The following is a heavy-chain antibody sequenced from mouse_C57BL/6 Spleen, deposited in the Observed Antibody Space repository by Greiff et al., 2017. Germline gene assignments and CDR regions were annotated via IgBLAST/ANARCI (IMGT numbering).Heavy chain of an antibody. Sequence: QVQLKESGPGLVAPSPSLSITCTASGFSLTSYGVDWVRQPPGKGLEWLGVIWGGGSTTYNSALMSRLGIITDNATSQVVLKMNSAHTEDTAMYYCAKHDAAYGTAWFAHWGQGTLVTVSA. J-gene: IGHJ3*01. CDR2: IWGGGST. D-gene: IGHD2-1*01. V-gene: IGHV2-9*01. CDR3: AKHDAAYGTAWFAH. CDR1: GFSLTSYG.